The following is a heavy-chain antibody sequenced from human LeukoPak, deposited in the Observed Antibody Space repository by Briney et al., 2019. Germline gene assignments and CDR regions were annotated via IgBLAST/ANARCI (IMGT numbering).Heavy chain of an antibody. J-gene: IGHJ4*02. D-gene: IGHD6-19*01. CDR2: IYSGGST. CDR3: ARMQQWLVRLGLYYFDY. V-gene: IGHV3-66*01. CDR1: GFTVSSNY. Sequence: GGSLRLSCAASGFTVSSNYMSWVRQAPGKGLEWVSVIYSGGSTYYADSVKGRFTISRDNSKNTLYLQMNSLRAEDTAVYYCARMQQWLVRLGLYYFDYWGQGTLVTVSS.